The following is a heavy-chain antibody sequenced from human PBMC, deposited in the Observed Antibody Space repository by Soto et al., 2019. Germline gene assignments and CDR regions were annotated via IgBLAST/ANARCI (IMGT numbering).Heavy chain of an antibody. Sequence: QVQLQQWGAGLLKPSETLSLTCAVNGGSFNDYYWAWIRQPPGKGLEWTGEIYHSGNTYYNPSLESRVIMSVDTSKKPFSLRLNSVTAADTAMYYCARVRRGFNRESWSYWYNGMDVWGQGTTVTVS. CDR2: IYHSGNT. V-gene: IGHV4-34*02. J-gene: IGHJ6*02. CDR1: GGSFNDYY. CDR3: ARVRRGFNRESWSYWYNGMDV. D-gene: IGHD3-16*01.